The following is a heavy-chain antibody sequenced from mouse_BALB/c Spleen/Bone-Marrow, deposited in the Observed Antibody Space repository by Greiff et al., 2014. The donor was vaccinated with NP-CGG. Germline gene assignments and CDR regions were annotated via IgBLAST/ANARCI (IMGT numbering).Heavy chain of an antibody. CDR2: FNPNNGGA. J-gene: IGHJ2*01. CDR1: GYSFTDYT. Sequence: VQLKESGPELGMPGASVKMSCKTSGYSFTDYTIHWVKQSHGKSLEWIGGFNPNNGGANYNQKFKDKATLTLDKSSRTAYMEFRSLTFEDSAVYYCARAGWYDYWGQGTTLTVSS. V-gene: IGHV1-22*01. D-gene: IGHD1-1*02. CDR3: ARAGWYDY.